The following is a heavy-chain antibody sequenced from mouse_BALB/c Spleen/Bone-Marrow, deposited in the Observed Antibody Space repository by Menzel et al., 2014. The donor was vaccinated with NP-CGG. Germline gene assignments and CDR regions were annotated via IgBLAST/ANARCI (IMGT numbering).Heavy chain of an antibody. Sequence: VQLQQSGAELVRPGTSVKVSCKASGYAFTNYLIEWVKQRPGQGLEWIGVINPGSGGTNYNEKFKGKATLTADKSSSTAYMQLSSLTSDDSAVYFCARGAYYGNYFDYWGQGTTLTVSS. V-gene: IGHV1-54*01. J-gene: IGHJ2*01. CDR3: ARGAYYGNYFDY. D-gene: IGHD2-10*01. CDR2: INPGSGGT. CDR1: GYAFTNYL.